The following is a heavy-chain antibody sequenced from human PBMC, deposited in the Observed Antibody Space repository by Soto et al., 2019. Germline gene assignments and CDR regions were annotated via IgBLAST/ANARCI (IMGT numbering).Heavy chain of an antibody. CDR3: AKVTNNFWSGHRSDYYCYGMDV. J-gene: IGHJ6*02. Sequence: EVQLLESGGGLVQPGGSLRLSCAASGFTFSSYALNWVRQAPGKGLEWVSAIGGSGSGTYYADSVKGRFPISRDNSKNTRYLQMNNLGVDDTAVYYCAKVTNNFWSGHRSDYYCYGMDVWGQGTTVTVSS. D-gene: IGHD3-3*01. V-gene: IGHV3-23*01. CDR1: GFTFSSYA. CDR2: IGGSGSGT.